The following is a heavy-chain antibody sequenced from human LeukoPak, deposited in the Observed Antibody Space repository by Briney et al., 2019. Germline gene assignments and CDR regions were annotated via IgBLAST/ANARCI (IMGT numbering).Heavy chain of an antibody. CDR3: ARDLTYYYDSSGTTGDY. Sequence: ASVKVSCKASGYTFTSYDINWVRQATGQGLEWMGWMNPNSGNTGYAQKFQGRVTMTRNTSISTAYMELSSLRSEDTAVYYCARDLTYYYDSSGTTGDYWGQGTLVTVSS. CDR1: GYTFTSYD. V-gene: IGHV1-8*01. J-gene: IGHJ4*02. D-gene: IGHD3-22*01. CDR2: MNPNSGNT.